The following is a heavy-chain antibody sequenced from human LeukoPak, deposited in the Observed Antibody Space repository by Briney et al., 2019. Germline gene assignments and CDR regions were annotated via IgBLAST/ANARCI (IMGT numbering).Heavy chain of an antibody. CDR1: GFTFSRYA. CDR3: VKGRRRGYAYGTLES. Sequence: GGSLRLSCAASGFTFSRYAMCWVRQAPGKGLEWVSAISGSGDYTVYADSVKGHFTISRDNSKNTLYLQMNCLRTDDTGLYYCVKGRRRGYAYGTLESWGQGTLVTVSS. CDR2: ISGSGDYT. J-gene: IGHJ4*02. V-gene: IGHV3-23*01. D-gene: IGHD5-18*01.